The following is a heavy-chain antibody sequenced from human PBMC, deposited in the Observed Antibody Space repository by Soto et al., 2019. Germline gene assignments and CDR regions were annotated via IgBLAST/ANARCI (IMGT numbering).Heavy chain of an antibody. CDR2: MWYHGRDL. J-gene: IGHJ3*02. CDR3: SRDDGLSSTNVKAFDI. D-gene: IGHD2-2*01. V-gene: IGHV3-33*01. CDR1: GFSFSDYV. Sequence: GGSLRLSCAASGFSFSDYVMHWVRQAPGKGLDWVSVMWYHGRDLFYADSVKGRFTISRDNSKNTLDLQMNSLRAEDTAVYYCSRDDGLSSTNVKAFDIWGQGTKVTVSS.